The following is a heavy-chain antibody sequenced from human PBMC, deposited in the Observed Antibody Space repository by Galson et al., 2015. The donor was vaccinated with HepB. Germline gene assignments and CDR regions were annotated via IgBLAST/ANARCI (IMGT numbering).Heavy chain of an antibody. CDR3: ARDRRDYVSSTFDY. J-gene: IGHJ4*02. D-gene: IGHD4-17*01. V-gene: IGHV3-48*03. CDR1: GFTFSDYG. Sequence: SLRLSCAASGFTFSDYGINWVRQAPGKGLEWLSYISSSGSAIYYADPVKGRFTISRDNAKSSLFLQMISLRAEDTAIYYCARDRRDYVSSTFDYWGQGTLVTVSS. CDR2: ISSSGSAI.